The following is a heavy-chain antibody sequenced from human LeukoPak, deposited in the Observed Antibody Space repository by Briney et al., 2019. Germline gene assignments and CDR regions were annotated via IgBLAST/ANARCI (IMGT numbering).Heavy chain of an antibody. CDR2: ISHSGST. CDR1: CGSISSYY. V-gene: IGHV4-59*01. Sequence: SETLSLTCGVSCGSISSYYWSWIRQPPGKGLEWIAYISHSGSTNYNPSLKSRVTISVDTSKNLFSLKLSSVTAADTAVYYCTRAPRGVSCSSTNCHSTAGWFDSWGRGTLVTVSS. J-gene: IGHJ5*01. CDR3: TRAPRGVSCSSTNCHSTAGWFDS. D-gene: IGHD2-2*01.